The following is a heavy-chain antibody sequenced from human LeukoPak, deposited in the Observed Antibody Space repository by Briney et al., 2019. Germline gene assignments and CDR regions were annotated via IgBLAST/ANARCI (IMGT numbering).Heavy chain of an antibody. V-gene: IGHV1-2*06. J-gene: IGHJ4*02. CDR3: ARGYRYDNFDY. CDR2: IDPTSSDT. CDR1: GYTFTGYY. Sequence: ASVKISCRASGYTFTGYYMHWGRQAPGQGLEWMGRIDPTSSDTYYAQNFQGRVTMTRDTSISTAYMELSRLTSDDTAVYYCARGYRYDNFDYWGQGTLVTVSS. D-gene: IGHD5-18*01.